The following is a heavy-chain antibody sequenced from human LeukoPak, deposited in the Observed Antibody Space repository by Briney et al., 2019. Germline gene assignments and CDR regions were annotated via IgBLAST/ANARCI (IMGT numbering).Heavy chain of an antibody. CDR2: IGPDGSVT. J-gene: IGHJ4*02. D-gene: IGHD1-1*01. CDR3: ARDMWGTFDY. V-gene: IGHV3-74*01. Sequence: GGSLRLSCAASGFTFRDYWMPWVRQTPGKGLVWVSRIGPDGSVTNYADSVKGRFTISRDNARNTLYLQISSLSVEDTAVYFCARDMWGTFDYWGQGALVTVSS. CDR1: GFTFRDYW.